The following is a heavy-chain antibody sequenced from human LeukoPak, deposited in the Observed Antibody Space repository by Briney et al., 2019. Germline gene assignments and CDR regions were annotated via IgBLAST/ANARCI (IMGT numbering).Heavy chain of an antibody. CDR2: INPSGGST. CDR1: GYTFTSYY. D-gene: IGHD3-22*01. CDR3: ARGEYYYDSSGYLSFDY. J-gene: IGHJ4*02. Sequence: ASVKVSCKASGYTFTSYYMHWVRQAPGQGLEWMGIINPSGGSTSYAQKFQGRVTMTRDMSTSTVYMELSSLRSEDTAVYYCARGEYYYDSSGYLSFDYWGQGTLVTVCS. V-gene: IGHV1-46*01.